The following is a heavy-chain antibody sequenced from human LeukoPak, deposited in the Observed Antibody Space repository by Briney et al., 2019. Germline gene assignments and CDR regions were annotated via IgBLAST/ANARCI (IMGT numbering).Heavy chain of an antibody. CDR2: INADGSTT. D-gene: IGHD1-14*01. J-gene: IGHJ3*01. CDR1: GFTFGYSW. CDR3: VVVVEPPDSDGFDV. V-gene: IGHV3-74*01. Sequence: GGSLRLSCAASGFTFGYSWVHWVRQAPGKGLVWVSLINADGSTTTYADSVKGRFTISRDNARNTVSLQMNSLTIEDTAVYYCVVVVEPPDSDGFDVWGQGTMITVSS.